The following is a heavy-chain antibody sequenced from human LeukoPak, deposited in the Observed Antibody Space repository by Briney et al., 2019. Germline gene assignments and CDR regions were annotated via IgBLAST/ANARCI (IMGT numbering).Heavy chain of an antibody. V-gene: IGHV1-2*02. Sequence: ASVKPSCMASGYTFTRYYMHWVRQAPGQGLGWMGWINPNSGGTNYAQKFQGRVTMTRYTSISTAYMELSRQRSDDTAVYYCARDMRAAAGTWPPKDWGQGTLVTVSS. CDR1: GYTFTRYY. D-gene: IGHD6-13*01. CDR3: ARDMRAAAGTWPPKD. CDR2: INPNSGGT. J-gene: IGHJ4*02.